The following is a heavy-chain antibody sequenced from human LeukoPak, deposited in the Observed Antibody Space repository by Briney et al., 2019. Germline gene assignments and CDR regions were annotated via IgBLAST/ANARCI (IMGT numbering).Heavy chain of an antibody. D-gene: IGHD3-10*01. CDR3: AKELREARGAFDI. CDR1: GFTFSSYG. V-gene: IGHV3-33*06. CDR2: IWYDGSNK. J-gene: IGHJ3*02. Sequence: PGGSLRLXCAASGFTFSSYGMHWVRQAPGKGLEWVAVIWYDGSNKYYADSVKGRFTISRDNSKNTLYLQMNSLRAEDTAVYYCAKELREARGAFDIWGQGTMVTVSS.